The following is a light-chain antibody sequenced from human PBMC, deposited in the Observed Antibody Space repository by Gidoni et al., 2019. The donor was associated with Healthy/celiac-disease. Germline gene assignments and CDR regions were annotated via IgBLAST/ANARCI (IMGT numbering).Light chain of an antibody. CDR1: QDISNY. CDR3: QQYDNLLVT. Sequence: DIQMPQSPSSLSASVGDRVTITCQASQDISNYLNWYQQKPGKAPKLLIYDASNLETGVPSRFSGSGSGTDFTFTISSLQPEDIATYYCQQYDNLLVTFGPGTKVDIK. CDR2: DAS. J-gene: IGKJ3*01. V-gene: IGKV1-33*01.